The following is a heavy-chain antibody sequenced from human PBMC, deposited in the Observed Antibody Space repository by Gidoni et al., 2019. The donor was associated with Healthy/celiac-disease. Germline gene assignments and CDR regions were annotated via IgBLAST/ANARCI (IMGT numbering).Heavy chain of an antibody. D-gene: IGHD6-13*01. V-gene: IGHV1-18*01. J-gene: IGHJ5*02. CDR2: ISAYNGNT. CDR1: GYTVTSYG. CDR3: ARVWEQQLVLFSWFDP. Sequence: QVQLVQSGAEGKKPGASVKVSCKASGYTVTSYGISWVRQAPGQGLEWMGWISAYNGNTNYAQKLQGRVTMTTDTSTSTAYMELRSLRSDDTAVYYCARVWEQQLVLFSWFDPWGQGTLVTVSS.